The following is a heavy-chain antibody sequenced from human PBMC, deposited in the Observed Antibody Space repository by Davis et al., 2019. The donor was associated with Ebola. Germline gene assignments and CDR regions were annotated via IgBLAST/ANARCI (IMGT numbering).Heavy chain of an antibody. D-gene: IGHD6-19*01. Sequence: GESLKISCAASGFTFSDYYMTWIRQAPGKGLEWVSTLGLSADTYYADSVKGRFTISSDNSKNTLHLQMNSLRVEDTAIYYCAKDTSNVWFDVWGQGTMVTASS. CDR3: AKDTSNVWFDV. CDR1: GFTFSDYY. J-gene: IGHJ3*01. V-gene: IGHV3-23*01. CDR2: LGLSADT.